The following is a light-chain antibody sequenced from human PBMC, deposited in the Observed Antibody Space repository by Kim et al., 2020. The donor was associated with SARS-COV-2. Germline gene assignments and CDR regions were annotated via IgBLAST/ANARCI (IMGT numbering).Light chain of an antibody. J-gene: IGKJ1*01. CDR2: AAA. CDR3: QKYNSAPWT. CDR1: PDIVNS. Sequence: AFIGDRVAITCRASPDIVNSLAWYQQKPGKVPQVLIYAAATLQSGVPPRFSGSGSGTEFTLTIGSLQTEDVATYYYQKYNSAPWTFGPGTKVDIK. V-gene: IGKV1-27*01.